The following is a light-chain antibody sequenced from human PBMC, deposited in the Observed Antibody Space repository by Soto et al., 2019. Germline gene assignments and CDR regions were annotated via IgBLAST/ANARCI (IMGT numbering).Light chain of an antibody. V-gene: IGKV1-9*01. Sequence: HLTQSPSSLSASVGDRVTITCRASQGIASYLAWYQQKPGQAPNLLIYAASTLQSGVPSRFSGSGSGTDFTLTISSLQPEDFATYYCQQLNSYPLTFGGGTKVDIK. CDR2: AAS. J-gene: IGKJ4*01. CDR3: QQLNSYPLT. CDR1: QGIASY.